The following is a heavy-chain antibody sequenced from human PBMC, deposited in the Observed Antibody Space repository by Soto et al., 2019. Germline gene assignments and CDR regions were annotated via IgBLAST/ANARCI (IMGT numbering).Heavy chain of an antibody. V-gene: IGHV1-2*02. D-gene: IGHD5-18*01. CDR3: ARGYGRSPNMDLRFGMHV. CDR1: GYILTGYS. J-gene: IGHJ6*02. CDR2: IDPHSGAT. Sequence: QVYLVQSGAEGRRPGASVKVSCTAFGYILTGYSLHWVRQAPGQGLEWMGWIDPHSGATNSAERLHGRVSMTRDLSISAAYLELSSLRSYDTAVYYCARGYGRSPNMDLRFGMHVWGQGTTISVSS.